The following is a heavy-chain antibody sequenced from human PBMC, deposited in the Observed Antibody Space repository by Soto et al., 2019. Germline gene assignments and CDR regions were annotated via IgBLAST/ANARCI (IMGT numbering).Heavy chain of an antibody. V-gene: IGHV3-66*01. CDR3: ARVVVVPAAKGFDP. D-gene: IGHD2-2*01. Sequence: QPGGSLRLSCAASGFTVSSNYMSWVRQAPGKGLEWVSVIYSGGSTYYADSVKGRFTISRDNSKNTLYLQMNSLRAEDTAVYYCARVVVVPAAKGFDPWGQGTLVTVSS. CDR1: GFTVSSNY. J-gene: IGHJ5*02. CDR2: IYSGGST.